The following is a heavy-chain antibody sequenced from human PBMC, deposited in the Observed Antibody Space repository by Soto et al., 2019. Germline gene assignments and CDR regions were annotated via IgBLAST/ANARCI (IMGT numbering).Heavy chain of an antibody. D-gene: IGHD3-16*01. CDR2: ISYDGNNR. CDR1: GFTFSSYG. Sequence: QVQLVESGGGVVQPGRSLRLSCVASGFTFSSYGMHWVRQAPGKGLEWVASISYDGNNRNYADSVKGRITISRDNSKNTLYLQIASLRVEDTAVYHCAKEAPHYYDLNGPQIWGQGTLVTVSS. J-gene: IGHJ4*02. V-gene: IGHV3-30*18. CDR3: AKEAPHYYDLNGPQI.